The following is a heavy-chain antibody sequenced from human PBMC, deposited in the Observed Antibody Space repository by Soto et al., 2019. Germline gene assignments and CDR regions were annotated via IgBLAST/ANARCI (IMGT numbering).Heavy chain of an antibody. V-gene: IGHV3-11*01. CDR2: ISGTCATI. CDR1: GFIFSGYY. J-gene: IGHJ6*02. Sequence: TLRLSCEASGFIFSGYYMSWIRQPPGKGLEPHCHISGTCATIVYSDSVMVRFTTSRDNSTNTLYLHHNSLRAADAAVYYCAIGGRQIYFSGMDVWGQGTTVAVSS. CDR3: AIGGRQIYFSGMDV.